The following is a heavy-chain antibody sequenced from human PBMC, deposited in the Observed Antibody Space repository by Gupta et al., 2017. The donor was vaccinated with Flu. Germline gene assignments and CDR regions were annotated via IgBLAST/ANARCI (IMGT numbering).Heavy chain of an antibody. Sequence: QVQREVSGPGLLQLAAPLSLICSVPALPISSGYYWGWIRKTPGMGLEWIGSVSPSGITYYHPTLKGRVTIALDTSKNHRSLRLSHVTAADTALYFCARDFLLRSQKLIFDLWGQGRLVTVS. V-gene: IGHV4-38-2*02. D-gene: IGHD3-3*01. J-gene: IGHJ4*02. CDR1: ALPISSGYY. CDR3: ARDFLLRSQKLIFDL. CDR2: VSPSGIT.